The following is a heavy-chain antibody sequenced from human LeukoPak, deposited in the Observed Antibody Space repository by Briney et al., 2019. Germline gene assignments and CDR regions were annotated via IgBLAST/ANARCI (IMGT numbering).Heavy chain of an antibody. Sequence: GSLRLSCAASGFTFSSYEMNWVRQAPGKGLEWVSYISSSGSTIYYADSVKGRFTISRDNAKNSLYLQMNSLRAEDTAVYYCATVLRYSYYYGMDVWGQGTTVTVSS. CDR1: GFTFSSYE. D-gene: IGHD3-9*01. V-gene: IGHV3-48*03. CDR2: ISSSGSTI. CDR3: ATVLRYSYYYGMDV. J-gene: IGHJ6*02.